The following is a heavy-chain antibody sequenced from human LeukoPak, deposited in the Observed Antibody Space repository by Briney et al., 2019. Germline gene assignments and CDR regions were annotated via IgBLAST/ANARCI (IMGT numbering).Heavy chain of an antibody. Sequence: GGSLRLSCAASGFTFSNYNMFWARQAPGKGLEWVSYITSSSNTVHYADSVKGRFTISRDNAKNSLYLQMNSLRDEDTAVYYCASSGSYRFDYWGQGTLVTASS. CDR1: GFTFSNYN. CDR2: ITSSSNTV. D-gene: IGHD1-26*01. CDR3: ASSGSYRFDY. V-gene: IGHV3-48*02. J-gene: IGHJ4*02.